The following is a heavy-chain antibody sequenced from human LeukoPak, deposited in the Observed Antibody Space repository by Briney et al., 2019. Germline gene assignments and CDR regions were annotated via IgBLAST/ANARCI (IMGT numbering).Heavy chain of an antibody. V-gene: IGHV1-24*01. CDR1: GYTLTELS. Sequence: RASVKVSCKVSGYTLTELSMHWVRQAPGKGLEWMGGFDPEVGETIYAQKFQGRVTMTQDTSTDTAYMEMSRLRSEDTAVYYCETAPNYYGSGSYIGWFDPWGQGTLVTVSS. D-gene: IGHD3-10*01. CDR2: FDPEVGET. CDR3: ETAPNYYGSGSYIGWFDP. J-gene: IGHJ5*02.